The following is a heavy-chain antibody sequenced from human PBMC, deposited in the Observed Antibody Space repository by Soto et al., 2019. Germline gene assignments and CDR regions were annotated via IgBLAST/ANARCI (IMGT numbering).Heavy chain of an antibody. CDR3: ARGIAAAGTHI. J-gene: IGHJ3*02. V-gene: IGHV3-21*01. D-gene: IGHD6-13*01. Sequence: EVQLVESGGGLVKPGGSLRLSCAASGFTFSSYSMNWVRQAPGKGLEWVSSISSSSSYIYYTDSVKGRFTISRDNAKNSLYLQMNSLRAEDTAVYYCARGIAAAGTHIWGQGTMVTVSS. CDR1: GFTFSSYS. CDR2: ISSSSSYI.